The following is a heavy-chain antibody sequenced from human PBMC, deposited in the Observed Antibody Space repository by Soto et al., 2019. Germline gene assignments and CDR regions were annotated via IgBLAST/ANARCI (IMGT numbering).Heavy chain of an antibody. CDR3: ARHDIVARNFDF. D-gene: IGHD5-12*01. V-gene: IGHV5-51*01. CDR2: IYPGDSDT. Sequence: EVQLEQSGAQVKKPGESLKISCKASGYSLTSYWIGWVRQMPGKGLEWMGIIYPGDSDTRYSPSFQGQVSISVDKSITTAHLQWSSLTASDTAMYYCARHDIVARNFDFWGQGTLVTVSS. CDR1: GYSLTSYW. J-gene: IGHJ4*02.